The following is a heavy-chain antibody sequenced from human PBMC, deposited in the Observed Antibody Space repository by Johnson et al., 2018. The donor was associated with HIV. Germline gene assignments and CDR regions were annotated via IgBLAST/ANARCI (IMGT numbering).Heavy chain of an antibody. D-gene: IGHD5-12*01. V-gene: IGHV3-30*02. J-gene: IGHJ3*01. CDR3: ARDNIVATADDAFDV. CDR1: GFTFNSFG. CDR2: IRDDGSNE. Sequence: QVQLVESGGGVVRPGGSLSLSCAASGFTFNSFGVHWVRQAPGKGLEWVAFIRDDGSNEDYADYVKGRFTISRDNSKNTLYLQMNSLRAEDTAVYYCARDNIVATADDAFDVWGQGTMVTVSS.